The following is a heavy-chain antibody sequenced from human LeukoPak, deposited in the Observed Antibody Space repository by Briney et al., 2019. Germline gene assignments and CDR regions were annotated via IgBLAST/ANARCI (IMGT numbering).Heavy chain of an antibody. CDR2: ISAYNGNT. J-gene: IGHJ4*02. Sequence: ASVKVSCKASGYTFTSYGISWVRQAPGQGLEWMGWISAYNGNTNYAQKLQGRVTMTIDTSTSTAYMELRSLSSDDTAVYYCVTLFSYGIFDYWGQGTLVTVSS. D-gene: IGHD5-18*01. CDR1: GYTFTSYG. CDR3: VTLFSYGIFDY. V-gene: IGHV1-18*01.